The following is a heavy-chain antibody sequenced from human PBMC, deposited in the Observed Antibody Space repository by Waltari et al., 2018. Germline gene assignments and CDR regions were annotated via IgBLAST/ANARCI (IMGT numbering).Heavy chain of an antibody. D-gene: IGHD3-22*01. Sequence: VQLQESGPGLVKPSETLYLRCNVSGDSIRSHFWSWIRQAPVKGLEWIGHMYFSGTKDDNPSLKSRVAISIDTSKNHFSLNLRSVTAADTAIYYCARLPRGSVIIGAFDIWGQGTQVTVSS. V-gene: IGHV4-59*11. CDR1: GDSIRSHF. J-gene: IGHJ3*02. CDR3: ARLPRGSVIIGAFDI. CDR2: MYFSGTK.